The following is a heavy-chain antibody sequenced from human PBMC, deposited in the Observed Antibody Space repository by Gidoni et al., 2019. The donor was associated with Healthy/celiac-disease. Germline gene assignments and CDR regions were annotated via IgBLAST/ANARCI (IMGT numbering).Heavy chain of an antibody. J-gene: IGHJ3*02. CDR1: GGSISSSSYY. D-gene: IGHD1-26*01. Sequence: QLQLQESGPGLVKPSETLSLTCTVSGGSISSSSYYWGWIRQPPGKGLEWIGSIYYSGGTYYNPSLKSRVTISVDTSKNQFSLKLSSVTAADTAVYYCARHEGSRDAFDIWGQGTMVTVSS. CDR2: IYYSGGT. CDR3: ARHEGSRDAFDI. V-gene: IGHV4-39*01.